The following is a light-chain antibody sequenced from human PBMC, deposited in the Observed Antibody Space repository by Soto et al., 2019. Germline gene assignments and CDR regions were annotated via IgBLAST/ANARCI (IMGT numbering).Light chain of an antibody. CDR3: QQYGSSPYT. J-gene: IGKJ2*01. V-gene: IGKV3-20*01. CDR1: QSVRNSY. CDR2: GAS. Sequence: EILLTQSPGTLSLSPGARATLSCRASQSVRNSYLAWYQQKPGQAPRLLIYGASGRATGIPDRFSGSGSGTDCTLTISRLEPEDFAVYYCQQYGSSPYTFGQGTKLEI.